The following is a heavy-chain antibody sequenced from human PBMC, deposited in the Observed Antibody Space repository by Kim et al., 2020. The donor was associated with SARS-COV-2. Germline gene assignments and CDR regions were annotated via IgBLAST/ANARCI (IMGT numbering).Heavy chain of an antibody. Sequence: ASVKVSCKASGYIFTSYGISWVRQAPGQGLEWMGWISAYNGNTNYAQKLQGRVTMTTDTSTSTAYMELRSLRSDDTAVYYCARDRRGYCSSTSCYRSYYYGMDVWGQGTTVTVSS. CDR1: GYIFTSYG. V-gene: IGHV1-18*04. J-gene: IGHJ6*02. D-gene: IGHD2-2*01. CDR2: ISAYNGNT. CDR3: ARDRRGYCSSTSCYRSYYYGMDV.